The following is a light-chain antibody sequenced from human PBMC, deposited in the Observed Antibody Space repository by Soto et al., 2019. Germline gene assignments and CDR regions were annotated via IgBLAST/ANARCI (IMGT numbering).Light chain of an antibody. CDR2: DAS. CDR1: QSVSSY. J-gene: IGKJ5*01. CDR3: QQRSDWPRVT. V-gene: IGKV3-11*01. Sequence: EIVLTQSPATLSLSPGQRATLSCRASQSVSSYLAWYQQKSGQAPRLLIYDASNRATGISARFSGSGSGTDFTLTISSLEPEDFAVYYCQQRSDWPRVTFGQGTRLEI.